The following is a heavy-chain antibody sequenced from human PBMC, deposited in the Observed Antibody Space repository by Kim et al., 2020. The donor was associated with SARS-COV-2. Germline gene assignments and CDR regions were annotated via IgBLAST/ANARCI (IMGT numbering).Heavy chain of an antibody. CDR3: ARGKSDLFCMDV. V-gene: IGHV3-66*01. Sequence: YYADSVKGRFTTTRDTSQKTLYLQMISVGAEDTAVYYCARGKSDLFCMDVWGQGTTVTVSS. J-gene: IGHJ6*02.